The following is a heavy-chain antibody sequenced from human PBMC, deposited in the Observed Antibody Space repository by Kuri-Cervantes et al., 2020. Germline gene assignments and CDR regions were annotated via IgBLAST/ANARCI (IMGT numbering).Heavy chain of an antibody. CDR1: GGTFRTYA. Sequence: SVKVSCKASGGTFRTYAFSWVRQAPGQGLEWVGGIIPIFGTANYAQKFQGRVTITADKSTSTAYMELSSLRSEDTAVYYCAREDGSGPYDYWGQGTLVTVSS. V-gene: IGHV1-69*06. J-gene: IGHJ4*02. CDR3: AREDGSGPYDY. CDR2: IIPIFGTA. D-gene: IGHD3-10*01.